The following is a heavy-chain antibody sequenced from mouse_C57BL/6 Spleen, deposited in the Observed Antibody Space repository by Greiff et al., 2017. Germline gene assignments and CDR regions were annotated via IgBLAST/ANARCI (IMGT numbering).Heavy chain of an antibody. J-gene: IGHJ2*01. CDR3: ARGNYEGVDYGY. CDR2: ISSGSSII. D-gene: IGHD2-1*01. Sequence: VESGGGLVKPGGSLKLSCAASGFTFSDYGMHWVCQAPEKGLEWVAYISSGSSIIYYADTVKGRFTSYRDNTKNTLLLQMTSLRSEDTAMYYCARGNYEGVDYGYRGQNTTLTVSS. CDR1: GFTFSDYG. V-gene: IGHV5-17*01.